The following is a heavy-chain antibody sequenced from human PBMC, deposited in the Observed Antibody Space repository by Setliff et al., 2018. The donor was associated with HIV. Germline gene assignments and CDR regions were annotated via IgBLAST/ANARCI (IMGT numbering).Heavy chain of an antibody. V-gene: IGHV4-59*01. CDR1: GVSISNYY. CDR3: ARDQSDWFY. CDR2: MYYSGNT. J-gene: IGHJ4*02. D-gene: IGHD3-3*01. Sequence: SETLSLTCTVSGVSISNYYWSWIRQPPGKGLEWIGYMYYSGNTNYNPSLKSRVTISVDTSKSQFSLKLNSVTAADTAVYYCARDQSDWFYWGQGTLDTVSS.